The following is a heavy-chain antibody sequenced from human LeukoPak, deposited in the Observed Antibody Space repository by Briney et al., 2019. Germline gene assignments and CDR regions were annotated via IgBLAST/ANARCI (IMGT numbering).Heavy chain of an antibody. D-gene: IGHD2/OR15-2a*01. Sequence: PGGSLRLSCAASGFTFSNYAMNWVRHAPGKGLEWVSGISGSGGSANYADSVKGRFTISRDNSKNTLYLQMNSLRAEDTAVYYCRYFLPHFDYWGQGTLVTVSS. V-gene: IGHV3-23*01. J-gene: IGHJ4*02. CDR2: ISGSGGSA. CDR3: RYFLPHFDY. CDR1: GFTFSNYA.